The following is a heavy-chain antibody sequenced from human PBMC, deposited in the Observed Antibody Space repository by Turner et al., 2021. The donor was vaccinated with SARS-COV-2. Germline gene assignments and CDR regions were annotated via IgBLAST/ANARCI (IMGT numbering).Heavy chain of an antibody. V-gene: IGHV3-35*01. J-gene: IGHJ4*02. Sequence: EVQLVESGGGLVQPGGSLRLSCAASGFTFSNCDMNWVHQAPGKGREWVSGVSWNSSRTHYADSVKGRFIISRDNSRNTLYLQTNSLRTRGYTYDAVADYWGQGTLVTVSS. CDR3: ADY. CDR1: GFTFSNCD. CDR2: VSWNSSRT. D-gene: IGHD5-18*01.